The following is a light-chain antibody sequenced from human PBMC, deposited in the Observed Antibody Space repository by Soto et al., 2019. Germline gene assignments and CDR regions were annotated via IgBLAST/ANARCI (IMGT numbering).Light chain of an antibody. Sequence: SALAPPASASGAPGQSITISCTGTRSDIGHYDYVSWYQQHPGKAPKLMIYHVTYRPSGVSNRYSGSKSGNSASLTISGLQADDEADYYCCSLTTSHTYVFGSGTKVTVL. V-gene: IGLV2-14*03. J-gene: IGLJ1*01. CDR3: CSLTTSHTYV. CDR2: HVT. CDR1: RSDIGHYDY.